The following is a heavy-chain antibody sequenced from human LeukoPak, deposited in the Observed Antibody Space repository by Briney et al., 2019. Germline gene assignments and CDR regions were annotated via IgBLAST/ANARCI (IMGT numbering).Heavy chain of an antibody. CDR3: ARGGMDSSSWYLDY. D-gene: IGHD6-13*01. CDR2: TSSSSSYI. Sequence: GGSLRLSCAASGFTFSSYAMSWVRQAPGKGLEWVSSTSSSSSYIYYADSVKGRFTISRDNAKNSLYLQMNSLRAEDTAVYYCARGGMDSSSWYLDYWGQGTLVTVSS. CDR1: GFTFSSYA. J-gene: IGHJ4*02. V-gene: IGHV3-21*01.